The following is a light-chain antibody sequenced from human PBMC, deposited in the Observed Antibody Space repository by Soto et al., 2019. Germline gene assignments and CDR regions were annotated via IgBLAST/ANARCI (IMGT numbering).Light chain of an antibody. Sequence: IVLTQSPGTLSLSPGERATLSCRASQSVSSSYLVWYQQKTGQPPRVLIYGASSRATGIPDRFSGSGSGTDFTLTISRLEPEDFAVYYCQQSANSPWTFGQGTKVEIK. CDR1: QSVSSSY. CDR2: GAS. V-gene: IGKV3-20*01. CDR3: QQSANSPWT. J-gene: IGKJ1*01.